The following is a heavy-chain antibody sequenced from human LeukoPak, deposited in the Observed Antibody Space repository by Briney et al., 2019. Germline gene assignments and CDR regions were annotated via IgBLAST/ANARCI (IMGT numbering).Heavy chain of an antibody. J-gene: IGHJ4*02. CDR3: ARGGLETAVKYFFDY. CDR2: IYRGGST. Sequence: GGSLRLSCTATGFTVSTNYVSWVRQAPGKGLEWVSTIYRGGSTYYADSVKGRFTISRDNSKNTVYLQINTLRVEDTAVYYCARGGLETAVKYFFDYWGQGTLITVSS. CDR1: GFTVSTNY. D-gene: IGHD1-1*01. V-gene: IGHV3-66*01.